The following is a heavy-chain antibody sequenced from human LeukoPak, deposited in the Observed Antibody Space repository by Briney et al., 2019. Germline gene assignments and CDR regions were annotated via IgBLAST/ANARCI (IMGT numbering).Heavy chain of an antibody. CDR1: GGSISSGSYY. CDR2: IYPSGSA. D-gene: IGHD1-1*01. Sequence: SETLSLTCTVSGGSISSGSYYWSWIRQPAGKGLEWIGRIYPSGSAHYNPSLKSRVTISVDTSRNQFSLKLNSVTAADTAVYYCARGAATGTFRYDYWGQGTLVTVSS. CDR3: ARGAATGTFRYDY. V-gene: IGHV4-61*02. J-gene: IGHJ4*02.